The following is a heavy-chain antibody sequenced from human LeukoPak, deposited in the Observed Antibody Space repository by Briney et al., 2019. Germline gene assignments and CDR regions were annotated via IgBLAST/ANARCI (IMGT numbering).Heavy chain of an antibody. CDR1: GYTFTSYD. J-gene: IGHJ4*02. D-gene: IGHD3-10*01. V-gene: IGHV1-8*01. CDR2: MNPNSGNT. Sequence: ASVKVSCKASGYTFTSYDINWVRQATGQGLEWMRWMNPNSGNTGYAQEFQGRVTMTRNTSISTAYMELSSLRSEDTAVYYCARVTMVRGVPYFGYWGQGTLVTVSS. CDR3: ARVTMVRGVPYFGY.